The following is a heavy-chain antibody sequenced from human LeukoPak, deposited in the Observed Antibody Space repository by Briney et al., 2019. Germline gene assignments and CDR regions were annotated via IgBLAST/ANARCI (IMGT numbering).Heavy chain of an antibody. V-gene: IGHV1-3*02. Sequence: ASVKVSCKASGYPFTSYAMHWVRQAPGQRLEWMGWSNAGNGNTKYSQEFQGRVTITRDTSASTAYMELSSLRSADMAVYYCAREGPYCSGGSCTIDYWGQGTLVTVSS. J-gene: IGHJ4*02. CDR1: GYPFTSYA. CDR2: SNAGNGNT. CDR3: AREGPYCSGGSCTIDY. D-gene: IGHD2-15*01.